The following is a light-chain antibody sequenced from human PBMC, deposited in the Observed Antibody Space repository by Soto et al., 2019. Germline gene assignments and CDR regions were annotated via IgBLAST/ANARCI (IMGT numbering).Light chain of an antibody. CDR3: PQSYSTLGT. Sequence: DLQRTQSPSSLSSSVGDRVTITCRASQSISSYLNWYQQKPGKAPKLLIYAASSLQSGVPSRFSGSGSGTDFTLTVSSLQPEDFATYYCPQSYSTLGTFGGGTKVEIK. CDR2: AAS. J-gene: IGKJ4*01. V-gene: IGKV1-39*01. CDR1: QSISSY.